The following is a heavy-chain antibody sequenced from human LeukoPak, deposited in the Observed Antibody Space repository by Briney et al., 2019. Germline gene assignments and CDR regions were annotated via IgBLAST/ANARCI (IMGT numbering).Heavy chain of an antibody. V-gene: IGHV4-34*01. CDR1: GGSFSDYY. CDR3: ARRGYTYGWGWFDP. CDR2: INHSGST. J-gene: IGHJ5*02. Sequence: SETLSLTCGVYGGSFSDYYWSWIRQPPGKGLEWIGEINHSGSTNYNPSLKSRDTISVDTSKNQFSLKVNSVTAADTAVYYCARRGYTYGWGWFDPWGQGTLVTVSS. D-gene: IGHD5-18*01.